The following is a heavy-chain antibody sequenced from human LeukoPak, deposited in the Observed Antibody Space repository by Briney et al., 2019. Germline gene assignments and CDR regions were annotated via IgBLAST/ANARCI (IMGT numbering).Heavy chain of an antibody. CDR3: AKVTLGYCSSTSCPYYYGMDV. V-gene: IGHV3-23*01. CDR2: ISGSGGST. D-gene: IGHD2-2*01. J-gene: IGHJ6*04. CDR1: GFTFSSYS. Sequence: GGSLRLSCAASGFTFSSYSMNWVRQAPGKGLEWVSAISGSGGSTYYADSVKGRFTISRDNSKNTLYLQMNSLRAEDTAVYYCAKVTLGYCSSTSCPYYYGMDVWGKGTTVTVSS.